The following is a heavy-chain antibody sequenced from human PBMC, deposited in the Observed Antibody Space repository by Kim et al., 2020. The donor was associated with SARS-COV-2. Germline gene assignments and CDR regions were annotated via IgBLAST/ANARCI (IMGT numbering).Heavy chain of an antibody. J-gene: IGHJ4*02. V-gene: IGHV3-53*01. CDR3: ARVRLNRGSYSYYCEY. Sequence: SVTGRCTISRDNSKNTLYLQMNSLRADDTAVYYCARVRLNRGSYSYYCEYWGQGTLVTVSS. D-gene: IGHD1-26*01.